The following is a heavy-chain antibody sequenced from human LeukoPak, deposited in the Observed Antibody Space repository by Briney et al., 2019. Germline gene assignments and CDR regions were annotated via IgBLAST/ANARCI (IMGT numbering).Heavy chain of an antibody. D-gene: IGHD3-22*01. CDR2: TRGGGSGT. Sequence: GGSLRLSCAASGFTFSTYSMNWVRQAPGKGLEWVSATRGGGSGTHYADSVKGRFTISRDSSNNTLSLQMNSLRAEDTAVYFCAKDPGLDAFDIWGQGTMVTVSS. CDR3: AKDPGLDAFDI. J-gene: IGHJ3*02. CDR1: GFTFSTYS. V-gene: IGHV3-23*01.